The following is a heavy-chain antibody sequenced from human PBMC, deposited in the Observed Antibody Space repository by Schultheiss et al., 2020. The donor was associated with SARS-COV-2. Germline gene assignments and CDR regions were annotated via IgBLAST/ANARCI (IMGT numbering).Heavy chain of an antibody. J-gene: IGHJ4*02. CDR2: ISSSSSYT. D-gene: IGHD5-12*01. V-gene: IGHV3-11*06. Sequence: GGSLRLSCAASGFTFSDYYMSWIRQAPGKGLEWVSYISSSSSYTNYADSVKGRFTISRDNAKNSLYLQMNSLRAEDTAVYYCARVLNSGYGFFDYWGQGTLVTVSS. CDR1: GFTFSDYY. CDR3: ARVLNSGYGFFDY.